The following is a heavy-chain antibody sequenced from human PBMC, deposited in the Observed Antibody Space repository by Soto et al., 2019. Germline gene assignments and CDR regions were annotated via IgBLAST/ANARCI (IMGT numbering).Heavy chain of an antibody. CDR1: GFTFISHG. V-gene: IGHV3-33*01. J-gene: IGHJ4*02. Sequence: QVQLVESGGGAVQPGRSLRLSCAASGFTFISHGMHWVRQAPGKGLEWVAVIWYDGSNKYYGDSVKGRFTISRDNSKNTVYLQMNRLRGEDTAVYYCARAPDYGGNYFDYWGQGTLVTVSS. CDR3: ARAPDYGGNYFDY. D-gene: IGHD4-17*01. CDR2: IWYDGSNK.